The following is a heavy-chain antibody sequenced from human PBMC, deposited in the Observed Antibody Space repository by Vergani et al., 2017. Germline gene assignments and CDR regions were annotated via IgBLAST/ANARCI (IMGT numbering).Heavy chain of an antibody. J-gene: IGHJ4*02. CDR3: ARGRYCSTTSCYGVIYFDY. CDR2: IYYSGNT. CDR1: GGSISSGDYY. D-gene: IGHD2-2*01. Sequence: QVQLQESGPGLVKPSQTLSLICSVSGGSISSGDYYWSWIRQSPGKGLEWIGYIYYSGNTHYNTALKSRITISVDTSKNQFSLQLGSVTAADTAVYYCARGRYCSTTSCYGVIYFDYWGLGTLVTVSS. V-gene: IGHV4-30-4*08.